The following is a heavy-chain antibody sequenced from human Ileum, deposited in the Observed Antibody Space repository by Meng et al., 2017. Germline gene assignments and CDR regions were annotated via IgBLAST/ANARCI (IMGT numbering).Heavy chain of an antibody. Sequence: QVQLQESGPGLVKPSETLALTCSVSGASISSHYWTWIRQPPGKGLEYIGYIYYRGGASYNPSLRSRVTMSVDTSKNQFSLNLSSVTAADTAVYYCARLLDCSDWGWFDPWGQGTLVTVSS. V-gene: IGHV4-59*08. CDR3: ARLLDCSDWGWFDP. J-gene: IGHJ5*02. CDR2: IYYRGGA. D-gene: IGHD2-15*01. CDR1: GASISSHY.